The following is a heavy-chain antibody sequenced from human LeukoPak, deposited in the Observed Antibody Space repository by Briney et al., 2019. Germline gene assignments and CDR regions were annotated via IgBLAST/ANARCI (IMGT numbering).Heavy chain of an antibody. CDR3: ARESYFYDSCGNYPRLDY. CDR1: GFTFSRYG. V-gene: IGHV3-7*01. Sequence: GGSLRLSCAASGFTFSRYGMNWVRQAPGKGLEWVANITQDGSEKYYVDSVKGRFTISRDNAKNSLYLQMNSLRAEDTAVYYCARESYFYDSCGNYPRLDYWGQGTLVTVSS. CDR2: ITQDGSEK. D-gene: IGHD3-22*01. J-gene: IGHJ4*02.